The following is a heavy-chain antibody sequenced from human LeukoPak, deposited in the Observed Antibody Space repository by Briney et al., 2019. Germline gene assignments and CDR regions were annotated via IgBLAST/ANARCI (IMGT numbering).Heavy chain of an antibody. CDR2: INSDGSST. CDR1: GFTFSSYW. Sequence: GGSLRLSCAASGFTFSSYWMHWVRQAPGKGLVWVSRINSDGSSTSYADSVKGRFSISRDNAKNTLYLQMNTLRAEDTAVYYCVSIPGDWGQGILVTVSS. CDR3: VSIPGD. V-gene: IGHV3-74*01. D-gene: IGHD7-27*01. J-gene: IGHJ4*02.